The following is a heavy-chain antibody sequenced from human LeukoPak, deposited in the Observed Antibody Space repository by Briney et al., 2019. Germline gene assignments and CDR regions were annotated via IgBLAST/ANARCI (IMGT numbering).Heavy chain of an antibody. CDR2: IYHSGST. J-gene: IGHJ4*02. CDR1: GYSISSGYY. Sequence: SETLSLTCAVSGYSISSGYYWGWIRPPPGKGLEWIGSIYHSGSTYYNPSLKRRVTISVDTSKNQFSLKLSSVTAADTAVYYCARVGYGSGSYYTDYWGQGTLVTVSS. D-gene: IGHD3-10*01. V-gene: IGHV4-38-2*01. CDR3: ARVGYGSGSYYTDY.